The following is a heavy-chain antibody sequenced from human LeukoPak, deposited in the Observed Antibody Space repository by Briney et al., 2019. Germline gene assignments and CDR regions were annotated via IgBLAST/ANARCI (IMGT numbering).Heavy chain of an antibody. CDR1: GGSISSYY. V-gene: IGHV4-59*01. J-gene: IGHJ6*03. CDR3: ARGGYSSGWYPPYYYYYMDV. CDR2: IYYGGST. D-gene: IGHD6-19*01. Sequence: SETLSLTCTVSGGSISSYYWSWIRQPPGKGLEWIGYIYYGGSTNYNPSRKSRVTISVDTSKNQFSLKLSSVTAADTAVYYCARGGYSSGWYPPYYYYYMDVWGKGTTVTVSS.